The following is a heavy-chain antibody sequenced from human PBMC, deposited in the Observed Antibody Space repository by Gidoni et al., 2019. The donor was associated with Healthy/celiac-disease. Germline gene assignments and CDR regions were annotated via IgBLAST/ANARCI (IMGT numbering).Heavy chain of an antibody. CDR3: ARDRSTSCYGQGVCYYYGMDV. J-gene: IGHJ6*02. V-gene: IGHV4-59*01. Sequence: QVQLQESGPGLVKPSETLSLTCTVSGGSISSYYWSWIRQPPGKGLEWIGYIYYSGSTNYNPSLKSRVTISVDTSKNQFSLKLSSVTAADTAVYYCARDRSTSCYGQGVCYYYGMDVWGQGTTVTVSS. CDR2: IYYSGST. D-gene: IGHD2-2*01. CDR1: GGSISSYY.